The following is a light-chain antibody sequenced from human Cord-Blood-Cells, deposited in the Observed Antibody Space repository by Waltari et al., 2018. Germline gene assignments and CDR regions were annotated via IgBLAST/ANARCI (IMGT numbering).Light chain of an antibody. V-gene: IGLV1-44*01. CDR2: SNH. CDR3: AAWDDSLNGPV. J-gene: IGLJ2*01. Sequence: QSVLTQPPSASGTPGQRVTISCSGSSSNIGSNTVNWYQQLPGTAPKLLIYSNHQRPSGLPDRFSGSKSGTSASLAISGLQSEDEADYYCAAWDDSLNGPVFGGGTKLTVL. CDR1: SSNIGSNT.